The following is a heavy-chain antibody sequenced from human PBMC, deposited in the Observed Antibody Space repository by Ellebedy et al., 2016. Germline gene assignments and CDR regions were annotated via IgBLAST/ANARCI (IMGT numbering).Heavy chain of an antibody. CDR3: ARRYYYYYMDV. CDR2: INPSGGST. Sequence: ASVKVSCXASGYTFTSYYMHWVRQAPGQGLEWMGIINPSGGSTSYAQKFQGRVTMTRNTSISTAYMELSSLRSEDTAVYYCARRYYYYYMDVWGKGTTVTVSS. CDR1: GYTFTSYY. V-gene: IGHV1-46*01. J-gene: IGHJ6*03.